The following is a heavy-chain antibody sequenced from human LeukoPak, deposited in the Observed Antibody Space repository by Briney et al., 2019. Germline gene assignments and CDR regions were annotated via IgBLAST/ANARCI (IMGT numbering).Heavy chain of an antibody. Sequence: GGSLRLSCAASGFTFSSYSMNWVRQAPGRGLEWVSSISSSSSYIYYADSVKGRFTISRDNAKNSLYLQMNSLRAEDTAVYYCEVVPAAQDAFDIWGQGTMVTVSS. CDR2: ISSSSSYI. CDR3: EVVPAAQDAFDI. CDR1: GFTFSSYS. D-gene: IGHD2-2*01. J-gene: IGHJ3*02. V-gene: IGHV3-21*04.